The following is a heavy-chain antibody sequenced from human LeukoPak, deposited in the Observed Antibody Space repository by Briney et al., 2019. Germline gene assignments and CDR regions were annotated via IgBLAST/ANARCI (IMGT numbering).Heavy chain of an antibody. J-gene: IGHJ4*02. Sequence: GASVKVSCKASGGTFSSYAIIWVRQAPGQGLEWMGRLIPISGTANYAQKFQGRVTITTDESTSTAYMELSSLGSEDTAVYYCAIVVVTQHIDYWGQGTLVTVSS. CDR1: GGTFSSYA. CDR2: LIPISGTA. D-gene: IGHD2-21*02. V-gene: IGHV1-69*05. CDR3: AIVVVTQHIDY.